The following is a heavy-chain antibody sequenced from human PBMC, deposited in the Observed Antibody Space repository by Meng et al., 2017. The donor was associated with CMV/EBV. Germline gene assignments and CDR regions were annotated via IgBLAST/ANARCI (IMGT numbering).Heavy chain of an antibody. CDR3: ARGLGRKPHYYYYYGMDV. Sequence: SQTLSLTCAVYGGSFSVYYWSWIRQPPGKGLEWIGEINHSGSTNYNPSLKSRVTISVDTSKNQFSLKLSSVTAADTAVYYCARGLGRKPHYYYYYGMDVWGQGTTVTVSS. CDR2: INHSGST. D-gene: IGHD1-14*01. J-gene: IGHJ6*02. CDR1: GGSFSVYY. V-gene: IGHV4-34*01.